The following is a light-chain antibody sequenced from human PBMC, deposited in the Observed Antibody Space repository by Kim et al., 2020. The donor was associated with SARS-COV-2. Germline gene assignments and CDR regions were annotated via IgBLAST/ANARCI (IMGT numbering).Light chain of an antibody. CDR1: QDISSY. CDR3: QQLNTYPYT. J-gene: IGKJ2*01. CDR2: VAS. V-gene: IGKV1-9*01. Sequence: IQLTQSPSSLSTSVGDRVTITCRASQDISSYLAWYQQKPGIAPKLLIYVASTLQSGVPSRFSGSGSGTDFTLTINSLQPEDFATYYCQQLNTYPYTFGQGTKLEI.